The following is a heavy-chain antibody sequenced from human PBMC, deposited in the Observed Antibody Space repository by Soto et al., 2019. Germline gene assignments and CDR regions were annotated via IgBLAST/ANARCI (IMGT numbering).Heavy chain of an antibody. CDR1: GGTFSSYS. V-gene: IGHV1-69*02. CDR2: IIPILGIA. CDR3: ARGGEGIADY. Sequence: QVQLVQSGAEVKKPGSSVKVSCKASGGTFSSYSISWVRQAPGQGLEWMGRIIPILGIANSAQKFQGRVTIIADKSTSKDYMELSSLRSEDTAVYYCARGGEGIADYWGQGTLVTVSS. D-gene: IGHD6-13*01. J-gene: IGHJ4*02.